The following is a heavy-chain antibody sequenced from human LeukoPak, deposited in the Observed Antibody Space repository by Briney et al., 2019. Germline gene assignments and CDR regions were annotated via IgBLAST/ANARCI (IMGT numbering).Heavy chain of an antibody. CDR3: AKEKYTTRITIFGLVGSDY. D-gene: IGHD3-3*01. J-gene: IGHJ4*02. CDR2: IRYDGSNK. CDR1: GFTFSSYG. Sequence: PGRSLRLSCAASGFTFSSYGMHLVRQAPGKGLEWVAFIRYDGSNKYYADSVKGRFTISRDNSKNTLYLQMNSLRAEDTAVYYCAKEKYTTRITIFGLVGSDYWGQGTLVTVSS. V-gene: IGHV3-30*02.